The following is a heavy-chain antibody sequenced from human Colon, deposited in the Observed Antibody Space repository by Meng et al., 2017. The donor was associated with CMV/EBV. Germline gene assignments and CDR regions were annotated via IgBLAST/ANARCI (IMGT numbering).Heavy chain of an antibody. Sequence: DSIISNNWWTWVRQTPGKGLEWIGEIYYSRVTNYNPSLKSRVTIFLDKSKNQFSLNLNSVTAADTGVYYCARVKGGCSATSCTLDPWGQGTLVTVSS. V-gene: IGHV4-4*02. D-gene: IGHD2-2*01. CDR2: IYYSRVT. CDR3: ARVKGGCSATSCTLDP. CDR1: DSIISNNW. J-gene: IGHJ5*02.